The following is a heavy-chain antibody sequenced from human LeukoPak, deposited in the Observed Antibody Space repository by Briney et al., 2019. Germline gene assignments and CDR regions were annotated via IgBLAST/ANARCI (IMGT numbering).Heavy chain of an antibody. J-gene: IGHJ4*02. CDR3: ARDYRNYYYDSSGYYY. D-gene: IGHD3-22*01. V-gene: IGHV4-4*02. Sequence: SGTLSLTCAVSGGSISSSNWWSWVRQPPGKGLEWIGEIYHSGSTNYNPSLKSRVTISVDKSKNQFSLKLSSVTAADTAVYYCARDYRNYYYDSSGYYYWGQGTLVTVSS. CDR1: GGSISSSNW. CDR2: IYHSGST.